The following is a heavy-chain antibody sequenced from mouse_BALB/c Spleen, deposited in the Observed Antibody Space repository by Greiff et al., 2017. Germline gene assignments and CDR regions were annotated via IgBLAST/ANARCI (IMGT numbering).Heavy chain of an antibody. J-gene: IGHJ2*01. CDR2: ISSGGST. Sequence: EVKVVESGGGLVKPGGSLKLSCAASGFTFSSYAMSWVRQTPEKRLEWVASISSGGSTYYPDSVKGRFTISRDNARNILYLQMSSLRSEDTAMYYCARGDYDGYFDYWGQGTTLTVSS. D-gene: IGHD2-4*01. CDR3: ARGDYDGYFDY. CDR1: GFTFSSYA. V-gene: IGHV5-6-5*01.